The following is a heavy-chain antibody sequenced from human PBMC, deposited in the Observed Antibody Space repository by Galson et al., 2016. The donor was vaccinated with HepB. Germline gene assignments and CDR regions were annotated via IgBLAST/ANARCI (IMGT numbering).Heavy chain of an antibody. V-gene: IGHV1-46*01. CDR3: AKDSNNWSFDY. CDR2: IHPSGVTT. Sequence: SVKVSCKASGYSFASYQMQWVRQAPGQGLEWMGTIHPSGVTTRLAQEFQDRLTLTRDTPTSTFYLELTSLRSDDTAVYFCAKDSNNWSFDYWGQGTLVTVSS. D-gene: IGHD1-1*01. CDR1: GYSFASYQ. J-gene: IGHJ4*02.